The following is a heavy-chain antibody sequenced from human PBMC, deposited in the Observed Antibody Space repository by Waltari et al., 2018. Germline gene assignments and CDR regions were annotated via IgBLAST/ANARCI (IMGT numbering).Heavy chain of an antibody. CDR3: ARRGGDYDFWSGPNGAFDI. CDR2: INPHRGGT. CDR1: GYTFTGYY. D-gene: IGHD3-3*01. V-gene: IGHV1-2*02. J-gene: IGHJ3*02. Sequence: QVQLVQSGAEVKKPGASVKVSCKASGYTFTGYYIHWVRQAPGQGLEWMGWINPHRGGTNYAQKFQGRGTMTRDTSISTAYMELGRLRSDDTAVYYCARRGGDYDFWSGPNGAFDIWGQGTMVTVYS.